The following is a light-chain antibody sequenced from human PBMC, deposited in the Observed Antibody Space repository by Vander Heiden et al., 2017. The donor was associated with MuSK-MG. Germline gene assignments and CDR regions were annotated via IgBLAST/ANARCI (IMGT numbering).Light chain of an antibody. CDR2: WAS. CDR1: QSVLYSSNNKNY. V-gene: IGKV4-1*01. J-gene: IGKJ2*01. Sequence: DIVMAQSPDPLAGSLGERATINCKSSQSVLYSSNNKNYLAWYQQKPGQPPKLLIYWASTRESGVPDRFSGSGSGTDFTLTISSLQAEDVAVYYCQQDDSTPYTFGQGTKLEIK. CDR3: QQDDSTPYT.